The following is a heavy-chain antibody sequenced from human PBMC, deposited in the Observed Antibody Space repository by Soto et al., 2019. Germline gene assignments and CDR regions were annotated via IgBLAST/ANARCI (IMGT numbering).Heavy chain of an antibody. CDR2: IIPIFGTA. CDR1: GGTFSSYA. Sequence: ASVKVSCKASGGTFSSYAISWVRQAPGQGLEWMGGIIPIFGTANYAQKFQGRVTITADESTSTAYMELSSLRSEDTAVYYCARDRDYYDSSGYNYYYGMDVWGQGTTVTVSS. J-gene: IGHJ6*02. V-gene: IGHV1-69*13. CDR3: ARDRDYYDSSGYNYYYGMDV. D-gene: IGHD3-22*01.